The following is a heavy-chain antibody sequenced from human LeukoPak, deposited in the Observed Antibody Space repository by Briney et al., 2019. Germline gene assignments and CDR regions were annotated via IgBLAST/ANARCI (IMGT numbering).Heavy chain of an antibody. D-gene: IGHD4-11*01. CDR1: GYTFTSYG. Sequence: ASVKVSCKASGYTFTSYGISWVRQAPGQGLEWMGWISAYNGNTNYAQKLQGRVTMTTDTSTSTAYMELRSLRSDDTAAYYCARDPTVTSPFDYWGQGTLVTVSS. V-gene: IGHV1-18*01. J-gene: IGHJ4*02. CDR3: ARDPTVTSPFDY. CDR2: ISAYNGNT.